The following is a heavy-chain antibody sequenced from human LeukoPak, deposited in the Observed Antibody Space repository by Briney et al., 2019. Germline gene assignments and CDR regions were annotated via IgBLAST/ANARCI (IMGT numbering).Heavy chain of an antibody. V-gene: IGHV3-21*01. CDR1: GFTFSSYS. Sequence: GGSLRLSCAASGFTFSSYSMNWVRQAPGKGLEWVSSISSSSSSIYYADPVKGRFTISRDNAKNSLYLQMNSLRAEDTAVYYCARSPLGHFYDILTGYYMYFDYWGQGTLVTVSS. J-gene: IGHJ4*02. CDR3: ARSPLGHFYDILTGYYMYFDY. D-gene: IGHD3-9*01. CDR2: ISSSSSSI.